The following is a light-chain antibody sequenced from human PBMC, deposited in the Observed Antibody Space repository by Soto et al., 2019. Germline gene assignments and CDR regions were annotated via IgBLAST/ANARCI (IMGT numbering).Light chain of an antibody. V-gene: IGKV3-15*01. Sequence: PGTLSLSPVDRATLSCRASQSVSSKLAWYQQRPGQAPRLLIYSASTRATGIPARFSGSGSGTEFTLTISSLQSEDFAVYYCHQYNHWLTWTFGQGTKVDIK. CDR2: SAS. J-gene: IGKJ1*01. CDR1: QSVSSK. CDR3: HQYNHWLTWT.